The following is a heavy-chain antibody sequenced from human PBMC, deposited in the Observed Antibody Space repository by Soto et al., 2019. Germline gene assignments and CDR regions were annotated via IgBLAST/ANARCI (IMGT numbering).Heavy chain of an antibody. CDR1: GYSFTSYW. V-gene: IGHV5-51*01. J-gene: IGHJ6*02. Sequence: GESLKISCKGSGYSFTSYWIGWVRQMPGKGLEWLGIIYPGDSDTRYSPSFQGQVTISADKSISTAYLQWSSLKASDTAMSYCARLDCSSSYGMDVWGQGPTVTVSS. CDR3: ARLDCSSSYGMDV. CDR2: IYPGDSDT. D-gene: IGHD6-6*01.